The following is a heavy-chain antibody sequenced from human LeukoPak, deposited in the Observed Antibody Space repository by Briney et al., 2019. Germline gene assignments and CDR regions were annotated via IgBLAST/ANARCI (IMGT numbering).Heavy chain of an antibody. J-gene: IGHJ6*02. V-gene: IGHV3-11*01. CDR2: ISSSGSTI. D-gene: IGHD3-22*01. Sequence: PGGSLRLSCAASGFTFSEFYMSWIRQAPGKGLEWVSYISSSGSTIYYADSVKGRFTMSKDNAKNSLHLQMNSMRAEDTAVYYCARESRYYYDSSGYYPGYGMDVWGQGTTVTVSS. CDR3: ARESRYYYDSSGYYPGYGMDV. CDR1: GFTFSEFY.